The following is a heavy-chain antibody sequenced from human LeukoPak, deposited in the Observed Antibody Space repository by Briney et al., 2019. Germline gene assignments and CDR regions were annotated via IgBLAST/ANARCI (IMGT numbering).Heavy chain of an antibody. CDR2: INPSGGST. CDR1: GYTFTSYY. CDR3: ATLCGGDCYRDY. Sequence: ASVKVSCKASGYTFTSYYMHWVRQAPGQGLEWMGIINPSGGSTSYAQKFQGRVTMTRDTSTSTVYMELSSLRSEDTAVYYCATLCGGDCYRDYWGQGTLVTFSS. J-gene: IGHJ4*02. V-gene: IGHV1-46*01. D-gene: IGHD2-21*02.